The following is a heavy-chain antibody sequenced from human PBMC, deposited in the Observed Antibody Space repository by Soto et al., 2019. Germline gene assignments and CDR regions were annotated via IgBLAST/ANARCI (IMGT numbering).Heavy chain of an antibody. D-gene: IGHD3-10*01. CDR2: IKKDGREK. V-gene: IGHV3-7*01. CDR3: TRVASGSESESYYI. CDR1: GFSFSTYW. Sequence: EVQLVESGGGLVQPGGSLRLSCAVSGFSFSTYWMGWVRLAPGMGLEWVADIKKDGREKYYVDSVKGRFIISIDKPENSLYLQLNTPGAEVTAVYYCTRVASGSESESYYIWGDGTMVTVAS. J-gene: IGHJ3*02.